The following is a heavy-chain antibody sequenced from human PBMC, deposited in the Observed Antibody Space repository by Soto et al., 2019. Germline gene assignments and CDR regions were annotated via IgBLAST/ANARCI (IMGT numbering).Heavy chain of an antibody. CDR3: AKDRLRRTSGYFLDD. Sequence: EVQLLESGGKLVQPGGSLTLSCAASGFTFSTYAMAWVRQAPGKGLEWVSGVSASGLNTDYADPVKGRFYISRDNSKNTVSLPMNSLRAEDTALYYCAKDRLRRTSGYFLDDWGQGTPVTVSS. J-gene: IGHJ4*02. D-gene: IGHD5-18*01. CDR1: GFTFSTYA. CDR2: VSASGLNT. V-gene: IGHV3-23*01.